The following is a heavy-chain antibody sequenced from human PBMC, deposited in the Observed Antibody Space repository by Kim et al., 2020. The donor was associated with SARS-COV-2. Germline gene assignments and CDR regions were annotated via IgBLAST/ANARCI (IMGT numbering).Heavy chain of an antibody. V-gene: IGHV3-23*01. CDR3: AKWHQSIGNDAFNI. J-gene: IGHJ3*02. CDR2: IRGGGAIT. D-gene: IGHD1-1*01. CDR1: GFTFDNYA. Sequence: GGSLRLSCTASGFTFDNYAMSWVRQAPGKGLEWVSYIRGGGAITFYADSVKGRFTISRDNFRNTLSLQMDSLRAEDTAVYYCAKWHQSIGNDAFNIWGRGTTVIVSS.